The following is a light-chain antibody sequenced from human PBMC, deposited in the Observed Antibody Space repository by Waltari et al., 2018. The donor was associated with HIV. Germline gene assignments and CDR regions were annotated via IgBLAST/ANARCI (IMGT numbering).Light chain of an antibody. CDR2: EGS. Sequence: QSALTQPASVSGSPGQSITISCTGTSSDVGSYNLVSWYQQHPGKAPKLMLYEGSKRPSGVSTRCSGSKSGNTASLPISGLQAEAEADYYCCSYAGSSLYVFGTGTKVTVL. CDR3: CSYAGSSLYV. CDR1: SSDVGSYNL. J-gene: IGLJ1*01. V-gene: IGLV2-23*01.